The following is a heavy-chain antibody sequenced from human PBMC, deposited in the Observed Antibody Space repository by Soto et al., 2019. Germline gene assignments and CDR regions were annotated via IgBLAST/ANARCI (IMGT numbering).Heavy chain of an antibody. Sequence: PSETLSLTCAVYGGSFSGYYWSWIRQPPGKGLEWIGEINHSGSTNYNPSLKSRVTISIDTSKNQFSLKLSSVTAADTAVYYCARDVGHDYGDYGVYWGQGTLVTVSS. J-gene: IGHJ4*02. CDR2: INHSGST. V-gene: IGHV4-34*01. CDR3: ARDVGHDYGDYGVY. CDR1: GGSFSGYY. D-gene: IGHD4-17*01.